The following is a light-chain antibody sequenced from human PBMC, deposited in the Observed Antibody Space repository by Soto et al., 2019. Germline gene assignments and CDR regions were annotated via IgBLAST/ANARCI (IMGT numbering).Light chain of an antibody. CDR2: VAS. J-gene: IGKJ4*01. CDR3: QQSFTTPLT. Sequence: DIQMTQSPSSLSASVGDRVTITCRASQSIGRFLNWHQQKPGKAPNVLINVASTSRSGVPSRFSGSGSGTDFNLTINSLQPEDFATYFCQQSFTTPLTFGGGTKVDIK. V-gene: IGKV1-39*01. CDR1: QSIGRF.